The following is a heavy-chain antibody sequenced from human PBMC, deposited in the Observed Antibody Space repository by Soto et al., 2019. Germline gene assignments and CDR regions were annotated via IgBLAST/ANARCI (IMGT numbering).Heavy chain of an antibody. D-gene: IGHD2-21*02. J-gene: IGHJ4*02. CDR1: GFTFSSYG. Sequence: PGGSLRLSCAASGFTFSSYGMHWVRQAPGKGLEWVAVISYDGSNKYYADSVKGRFTISRDNSKNTLYLQMNSLRAEDTAVYYCAKDDIVVVTAMWASVGFDYWGQGTLVTVSS. CDR3: AKDDIVVVTAMWASVGFDY. CDR2: ISYDGSNK. V-gene: IGHV3-30*18.